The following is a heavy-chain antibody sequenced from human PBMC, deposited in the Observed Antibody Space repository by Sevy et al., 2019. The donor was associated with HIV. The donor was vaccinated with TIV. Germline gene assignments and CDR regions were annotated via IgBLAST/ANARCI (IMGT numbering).Heavy chain of an antibody. V-gene: IGHV3-23*01. CDR2: ISGSGTRT. CDR1: GFSFDSYG. Sequence: GGSLRLSCAVSGFSFDSYGMTWVRQAPGKGLEWVSGISGSGTRTYYADAVKGRFSISRDNSKNRLYLQMNSLRREDTAIFDWAKGGGGHYDPDEIGYYFYYYNMDVWGKGTTVTVSS. J-gene: IGHJ6*03. CDR3: AKGGGGHYDPDEIGYYFYYYNMDV. D-gene: IGHD3-22*01.